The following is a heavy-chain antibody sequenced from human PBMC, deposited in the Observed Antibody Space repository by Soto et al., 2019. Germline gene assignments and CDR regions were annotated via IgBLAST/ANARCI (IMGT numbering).Heavy chain of an antibody. D-gene: IGHD3-3*01. Sequence: GESLKISCKGSGYSFTNSWIGWVRQMPGKGLEWMGIIYPGDSDTRYSPSFQGHVTISADKSITTAYLQWSSLKASDTAMYYCARFTISGVVAYAMDVWGQGPTVTVSS. CDR3: ARFTISGVVAYAMDV. CDR1: GYSFTNSW. J-gene: IGHJ6*02. CDR2: IYPGDSDT. V-gene: IGHV5-51*01.